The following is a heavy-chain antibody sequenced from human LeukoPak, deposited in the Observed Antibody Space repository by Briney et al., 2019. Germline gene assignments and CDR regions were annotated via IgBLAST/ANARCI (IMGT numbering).Heavy chain of an antibody. J-gene: IGHJ3*01. D-gene: IGHD2-15*01. V-gene: IGHV1-2*02. CDR3: ATRGGLTPNTLAM. Sequence: GASVKVSCKGSGYNFSVYYMHWVRQAPGQGLEWMGWMDPNSGDTIYAPKFQGRVSMTRDTSITTAYMELSSLTFDDPAMYYCATRGGLTPNTLAMWGHGTMVTVSS. CDR1: GYNFSVYY. CDR2: MDPNSGDT.